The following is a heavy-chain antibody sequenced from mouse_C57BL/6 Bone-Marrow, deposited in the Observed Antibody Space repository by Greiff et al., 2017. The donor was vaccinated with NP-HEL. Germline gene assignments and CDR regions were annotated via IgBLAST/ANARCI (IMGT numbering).Heavy chain of an antibody. CDR1: GYTFTDYY. Sequence: EVQLQQSGPELVKPGASVKISCKASGYTFTDYYMNWVKQSHGKSLEWIGDINPNNGGTSNNQKFKGKATLTVDKSSSTAYMELRSLTSEDSAVYYCARGYYGSSYVAWFAYWGQGTLVTVSA. J-gene: IGHJ3*01. CDR3: ARGYYGSSYVAWFAY. D-gene: IGHD1-1*01. V-gene: IGHV1-26*01. CDR2: INPNNGGT.